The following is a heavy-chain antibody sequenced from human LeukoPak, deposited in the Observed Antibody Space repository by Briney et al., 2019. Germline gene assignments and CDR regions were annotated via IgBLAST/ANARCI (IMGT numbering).Heavy chain of an antibody. D-gene: IGHD1-1*01. V-gene: IGHV1-2*02. CDR3: ARTSGTLTSDALDV. CDR2: INPHTAVT. J-gene: IGHJ3*01. Sequence: APVTVSCKASGYSFTGNYIHWVRQAPGQGLEWMGWINPHTAVTDYAQKFQDRLTMTRDTSISTAYMEFSRLRSDDTAVYYCARTSGTLTSDALDVWGQGTMVIVSS. CDR1: GYSFTGNY.